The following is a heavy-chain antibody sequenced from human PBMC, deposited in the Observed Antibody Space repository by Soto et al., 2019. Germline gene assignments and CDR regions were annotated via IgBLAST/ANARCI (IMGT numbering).Heavy chain of an antibody. Sequence: QVQLVESGGGLVKPGGSLRLSCAASGFTFSDYYMSWIRQAPGKGLEWVSYISSSSSYTNYADSVKGRFIISRDNAKNSLYLQMNSLRAEDTAVYYCARGDIVVGYYGMDVWGQGTTVTVSS. D-gene: IGHD2-2*01. J-gene: IGHJ6*02. CDR3: ARGDIVVGYYGMDV. CDR1: GFTFSDYY. V-gene: IGHV3-11*06. CDR2: ISSSSSYT.